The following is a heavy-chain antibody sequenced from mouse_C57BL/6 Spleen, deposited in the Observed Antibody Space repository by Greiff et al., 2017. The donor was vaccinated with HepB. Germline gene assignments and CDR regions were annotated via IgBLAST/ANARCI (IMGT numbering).Heavy chain of an antibody. D-gene: IGHD2-4*01. CDR1: GYTFTSYT. Sequence: VKLVESGAELARPGASVKMSCKASGYTFTSYTMHWVKQRPGQGLEWIGYINPSSGYTKYNQKFKDKATLTADKSSSTAYMQLSSLTSEDSAVYYCARGGGLRQGDYYAMDYWGQGTSVTVSS. CDR3: ARGGGLRQGDYYAMDY. J-gene: IGHJ4*01. V-gene: IGHV1-4*01. CDR2: INPSSGYT.